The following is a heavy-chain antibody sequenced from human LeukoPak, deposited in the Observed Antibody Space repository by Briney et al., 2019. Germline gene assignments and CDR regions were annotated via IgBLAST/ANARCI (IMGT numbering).Heavy chain of an antibody. V-gene: IGHV1-18*01. CDR3: ARVFDSSGWYYFDY. D-gene: IGHD6-19*01. J-gene: IGHJ4*02. CDR1: GYTFTSYA. Sequence: ASVKVSCKASGYTFTSYAMNWVRQAPGQGLEWMGWISAYNANANYAQKLQGRVTMTTDISTSTAYMELRSLRSDDTAVYYCARVFDSSGWYYFDYWGQGTLVTVSS. CDR2: ISAYNANA.